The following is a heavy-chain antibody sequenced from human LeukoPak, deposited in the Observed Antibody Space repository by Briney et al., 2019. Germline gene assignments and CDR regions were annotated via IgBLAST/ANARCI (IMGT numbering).Heavy chain of an antibody. CDR1: GGTFSSYA. Sequence: GASVKVSCKASGGTFSSYAISWVRQAPGQGLEWMGGIIPIFGTANYAQKFQGRVTITTDESTSTAYMELSSLRSEDTAVYYCAREIVVGVGPYYYYYYMDVWGKGTTVTVSS. J-gene: IGHJ6*03. CDR3: AREIVVGVGPYYYYYYMDV. D-gene: IGHD3-22*01. CDR2: IIPIFGTA. V-gene: IGHV1-69*05.